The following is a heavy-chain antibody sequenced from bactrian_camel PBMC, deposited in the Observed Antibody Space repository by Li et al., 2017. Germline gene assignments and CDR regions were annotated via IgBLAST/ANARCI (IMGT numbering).Heavy chain of an antibody. J-gene: IGHJ4*01. CDR1: KYARYC. D-gene: IGHD3*01. Sequence: HVQLVESGGGSVQAGESLTLSCTVSKYARYCMGWFRQAPEKEREGVAAIYTKTGSTYYADSVKGRFTITQDKAKNTLYLQMDSLKIEDTAVYYCALGSSRQATMTARGKGTQVTVS. CDR2: IYTKTGST. V-gene: IGHV3S1*01.